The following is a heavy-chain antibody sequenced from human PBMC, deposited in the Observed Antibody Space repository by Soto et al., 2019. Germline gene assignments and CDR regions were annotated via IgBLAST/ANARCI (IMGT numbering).Heavy chain of an antibody. J-gene: IGHJ6*02. D-gene: IGHD6-19*01. CDR1: GFTFDDYT. CDR2: ISWDGGST. V-gene: IGHV3-43*01. Sequence: HPGGSLRLSCAASGFTFDDYTMHWVRQAPGKGLEWVSLISWDGGSTYYADSVKGRFTISRDNSKNSLYLQMNSLRTEDTALYYCAKDIVRLGYYYYGMDVWGQGTTVTVSS. CDR3: AKDIVRLGYYYYGMDV.